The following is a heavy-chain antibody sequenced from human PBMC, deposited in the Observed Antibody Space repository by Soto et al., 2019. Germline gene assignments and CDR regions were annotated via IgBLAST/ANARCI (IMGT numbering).Heavy chain of an antibody. J-gene: IGHJ4*02. CDR2: INPSGGST. Sequence: ASVKVSCKASGYTFTTYYMHWVRQAPGQGLEWMGIINPSGGSTSYAQKFQGRVTMTRDTSTSTVSLNLTSLTAADKAIYYCARANWYSEYWGQGTLVTVSS. CDR1: GYTFTTYY. D-gene: IGHD7-27*01. V-gene: IGHV1-46*01. CDR3: ARANWYSEY.